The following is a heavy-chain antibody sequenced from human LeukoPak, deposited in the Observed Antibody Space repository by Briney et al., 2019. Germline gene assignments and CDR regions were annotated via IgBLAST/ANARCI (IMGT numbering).Heavy chain of an antibody. V-gene: IGHV3-9*01. J-gene: IGHJ4*02. CDR2: ISWNSGSI. CDR1: GFTFDDYA. D-gene: IGHD2-2*02. CDR3: AKDAVKYCSSTSCYMDY. Sequence: PGRSLRLSCAASGFTFDDYAMHWVRQAPGKGLEWVSGISWNSGSIGYAVSVKGRFTISRDNAKNSLYLQMNSLRAEDTALYYCAKDAVKYCSSTSCYMDYWGQGTLVTVSS.